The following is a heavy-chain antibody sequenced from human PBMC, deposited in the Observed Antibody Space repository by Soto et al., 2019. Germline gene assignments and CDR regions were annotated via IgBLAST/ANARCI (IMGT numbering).Heavy chain of an antibody. D-gene: IGHD3-3*01. V-gene: IGHV3-7*01. J-gene: IGHJ6*03. Sequence: GGSLRLSCAASGFTFSSYWMSWVRQAPGKGLEWVANIKQDGSEKYYVDSVKGRFTISRDNAKNSLYLQMNSLRAEDTAVYYCARAPLLRFLEWLYHYYYMDVWGKGTTVTVSS. CDR2: IKQDGSEK. CDR1: GFTFSSYW. CDR3: ARAPLLRFLEWLYHYYYMDV.